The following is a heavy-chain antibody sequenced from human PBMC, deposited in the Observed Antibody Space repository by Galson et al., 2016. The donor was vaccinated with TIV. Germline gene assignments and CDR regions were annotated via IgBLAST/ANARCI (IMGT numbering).Heavy chain of an antibody. D-gene: IGHD7-27*01. CDR1: GFTFDSYT. V-gene: IGHV3-30-3*01. CDR3: TRDGRGNWGYVDYFDY. CDR2: ISHDGNNK. Sequence: SLRLSCAASGFTFDSYTFHWVRQTPGKGLEWVAIISHDGNNKDFADSVEGRFTISRDSSKNTVFLQMNSLRLEDTAVYYCTRDGRGNWGYVDYFDYWDPGTVVTVSS. J-gene: IGHJ4*02.